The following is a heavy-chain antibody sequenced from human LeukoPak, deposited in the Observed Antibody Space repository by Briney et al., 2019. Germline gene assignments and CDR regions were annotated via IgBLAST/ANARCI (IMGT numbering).Heavy chain of an antibody. J-gene: IGHJ4*02. CDR3: AREHAIATDY. CDR1: GFTFSSYS. D-gene: IGHD2-2*01. V-gene: IGHV3-21*01. CDR2: ISSSSSYK. Sequence: PGGSLRLSCVASGFTFSSYSMNWVRQAPGKGLEWVSSISSSSSYKYYTDSVKGRFTISRDNAKNSLYLQMNSLRAEDTAVYYCAREHAIATDYSGQGTLVTVSS.